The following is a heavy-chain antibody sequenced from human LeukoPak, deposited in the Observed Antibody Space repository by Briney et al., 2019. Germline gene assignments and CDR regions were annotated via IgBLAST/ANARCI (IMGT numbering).Heavy chain of an antibody. CDR3: ARDRSVTHFDY. CDR1: GFTFSGYS. D-gene: IGHD4-17*01. CDR2: IWYDGSDK. J-gene: IGHJ4*02. Sequence: GGSLRLSCAASGFTFSGYSMNWVRQAPGKGLEWVAVIWYDGSDKYYADSVKGRFTISRDSSKNTLYLQMNSLRAEDTAVYYCARDRSVTHFDYWGQGTLVTVSS. V-gene: IGHV3-33*08.